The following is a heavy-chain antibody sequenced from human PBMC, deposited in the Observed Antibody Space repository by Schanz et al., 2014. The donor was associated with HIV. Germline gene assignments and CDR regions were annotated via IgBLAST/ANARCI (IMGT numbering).Heavy chain of an antibody. Sequence: EVQLVESGGGLVKPGGSLRLSCAASGFTFGTFSMNWVRQAPGKGLEWVSAISGSGGSTYYTDSVKGRFTISRDNSKNTLYLQMNSLRAEDTAVYYCATSQGIMVATDFDYWGQGTLVTVSS. D-gene: IGHD5-12*01. CDR2: ISGSGGST. CDR1: GFTFGTFS. V-gene: IGHV3-23*04. J-gene: IGHJ4*02. CDR3: ATSQGIMVATDFDY.